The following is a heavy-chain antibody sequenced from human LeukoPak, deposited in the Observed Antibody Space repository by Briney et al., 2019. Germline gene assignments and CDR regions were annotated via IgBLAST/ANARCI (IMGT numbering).Heavy chain of an antibody. CDR1: GFSFTTYW. CDR3: AKLAKYFYGSETYYFFEH. V-gene: IGHV3-7*01. D-gene: IGHD3-10*01. Sequence: GGSLRLSCGASGFSFTTYWMGWVRQAPGKGLEWVANIKQGGTEKYYVDSVKGRFTISRDNAKNSLYLQMNSLRVEDTAVYYCAKLAKYFYGSETYYFFEHWGQGTPVTASS. J-gene: IGHJ4*02. CDR2: IKQGGTEK.